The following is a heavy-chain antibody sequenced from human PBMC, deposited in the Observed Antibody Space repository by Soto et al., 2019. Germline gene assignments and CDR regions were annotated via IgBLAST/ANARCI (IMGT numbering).Heavy chain of an antibody. CDR1: GGSFSGYY. Sequence: SETLSLTCAVYGGSFSGYYWTWIRQPPGKGLEWIGEIYHSGSTNYNPSLKSRVTISVDKSKNQFSLKLSSVTAADTAVYYCARLHHKGGFDYWGQGTLVTVSS. J-gene: IGHJ4*02. CDR2: IYHSGST. D-gene: IGHD1-26*01. V-gene: IGHV4-34*01. CDR3: ARLHHKGGFDY.